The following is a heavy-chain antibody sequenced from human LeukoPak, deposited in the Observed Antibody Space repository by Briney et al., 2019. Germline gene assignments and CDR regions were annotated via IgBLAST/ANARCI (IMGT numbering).Heavy chain of an antibody. CDR3: ARVGWYYGSGLIIDH. CDR2: INHSGST. V-gene: IGHV4-34*01. CDR1: GGSFSGYY. J-gene: IGHJ4*02. Sequence: PSETLSLTCAVYGGSFSGYYWSWIRQPPGKGLEWIGEINHSGSTNYNPSLKSRVTISVDTSKNQFSLKLSSVTAADTAVYYCARVGWYYGSGLIIDHWGQGTLVTVSS. D-gene: IGHD3-10*01.